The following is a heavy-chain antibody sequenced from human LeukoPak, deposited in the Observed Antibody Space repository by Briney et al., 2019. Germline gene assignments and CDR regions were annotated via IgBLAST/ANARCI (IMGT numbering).Heavy chain of an antibody. J-gene: IGHJ4*02. CDR2: ISSSSSDT. CDR1: GFTFSDSY. D-gene: IGHD5-24*01. CDR3: ARGRDGYKYFDY. Sequence: GGSLRLSCAASGFTFSDSYMSWIRQTPGKGLEWLSYISSSSSDTNYADSVKGRFTISRDNAKNSLYLQMNSLRDEDTAVYYCARGRDGYKYFDYWGQGTLVTVSS. V-gene: IGHV3-11*06.